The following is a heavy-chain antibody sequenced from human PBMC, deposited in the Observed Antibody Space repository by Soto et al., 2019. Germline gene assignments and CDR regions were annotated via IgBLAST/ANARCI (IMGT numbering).Heavy chain of an antibody. Sequence: SETLSLTCTVSGGSISSFYWSWIRQPAGKGLEWLGRIYSGGRHNYNPSLKRRFTMSVDTSKNQFSLRLSSVTAADTAMYYCARGSSKWDYWGKGTTGTFSS. CDR2: IYSGGRH. D-gene: IGHD1-26*01. V-gene: IGHV4-4*07. J-gene: IGHJ6*04. CDR3: ARGSSKWDY. CDR1: GGSISSFY.